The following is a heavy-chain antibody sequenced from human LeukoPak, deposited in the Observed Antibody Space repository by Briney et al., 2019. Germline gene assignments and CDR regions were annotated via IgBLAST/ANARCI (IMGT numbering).Heavy chain of an antibody. D-gene: IGHD2-21*01. J-gene: IGHJ4*02. V-gene: IGHV3-30*04. CDR3: ASQTSIAAYFDS. CDR2: ISFDGSTA. Sequence: GGSLRLSCAASGFKYNMHWVRQAPGKGLEWVAFISFDGSTAYYADSVQGRFTFSRDTSNNTLHLQMNSLRTEDTAVYYCASQTSIAAYFDSWGQGTLATVSS. CDR1: GFKYN.